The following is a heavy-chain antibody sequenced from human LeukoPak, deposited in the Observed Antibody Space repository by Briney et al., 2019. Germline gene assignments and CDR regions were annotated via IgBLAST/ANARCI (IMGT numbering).Heavy chain of an antibody. Sequence: ASVKVSCKASGYTFTGYYMHWVRQAPGQGLEWMGRINPNSGGTNYAQKFQGRVTMTRDTSISTAYMELSRLRPDDTAVYYCARFGVVPAATRPYYYYGMDVWGQGTTVTVPS. CDR3: ARFGVVPAATRPYYYYGMDV. CDR1: GYTFTGYY. J-gene: IGHJ6*02. D-gene: IGHD2-2*01. CDR2: INPNSGGT. V-gene: IGHV1-2*06.